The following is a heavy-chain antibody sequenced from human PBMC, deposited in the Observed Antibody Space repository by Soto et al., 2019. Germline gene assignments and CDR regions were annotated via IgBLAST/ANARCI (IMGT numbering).Heavy chain of an antibody. Sequence: EVQLVESGGGLVQPGGSLRLSCAASGFTVSSNYMSWVRQAPGKGLEWVSVIYSGGSTYYADSVKGRFTISRDNSKNTLYLQMNSLRAEDTAVYYCAREAKGYSGYGPEYYFDYWGQGTLVTVSS. D-gene: IGHD5-12*01. CDR2: IYSGGST. V-gene: IGHV3-66*01. CDR1: GFTVSSNY. CDR3: AREAKGYSGYGPEYYFDY. J-gene: IGHJ4*02.